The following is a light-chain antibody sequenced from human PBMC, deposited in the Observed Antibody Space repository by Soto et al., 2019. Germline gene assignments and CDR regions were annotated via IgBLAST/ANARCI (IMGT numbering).Light chain of an antibody. J-gene: IGKJ1*01. CDR1: ETVTNY. CDR2: DVS. CDR3: QQYGSSET. V-gene: IGKV3-20*01. Sequence: EIVLTRSPATLSLSPGERGTLSCRASETVTNYLPWYQQKPGQAPRLLVYDVSNRATGTPARFSGGGSGTDFTLTISRLEPEDFAVYYCQQYGSSETFGQGTKVDI.